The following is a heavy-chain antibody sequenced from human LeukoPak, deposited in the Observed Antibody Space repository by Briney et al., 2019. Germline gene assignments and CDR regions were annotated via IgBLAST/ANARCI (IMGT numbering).Heavy chain of an antibody. CDR1: GFSLSTSGMC. D-gene: IGHD6-6*01. CDR3: ARITAARLYAFDI. Sequence: ESGPALLKPTQTLTLICNFSGFSLSTSGMCVSWMRQPSGEALEWLARIALDGDNYYTTSLKTKITIFKDSSKKQVVITMTNIDPVNTATYYCARITAARLYAFDIWGQGTMVTVSS. J-gene: IGHJ3*02. CDR2: IALDGDN. V-gene: IGHV2-70*11.